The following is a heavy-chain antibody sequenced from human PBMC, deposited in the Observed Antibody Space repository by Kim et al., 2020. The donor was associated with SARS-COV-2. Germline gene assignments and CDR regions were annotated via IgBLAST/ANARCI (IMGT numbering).Heavy chain of an antibody. Sequence: GRFTITRANSKDTLYLQMNSLRAEDTAVYYCARDRSPNDDSSGSGYAFDIWGQGTMVTVSS. J-gene: IGHJ3*02. D-gene: IGHD3-22*01. V-gene: IGHV3-30*01. CDR3: ARDRSPNDDSSGSGYAFDI.